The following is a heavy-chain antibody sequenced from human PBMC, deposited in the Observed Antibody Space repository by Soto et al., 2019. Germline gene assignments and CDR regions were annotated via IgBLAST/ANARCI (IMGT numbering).Heavy chain of an antibody. D-gene: IGHD2-15*01. CDR1: GYTFTSYG. CDR2: ISAYNGNT. Sequence: ASVKVSCKASGYTFTSYGISWVRQAPGQGLEWMGWISAYNGNTNYAQKHQGRVTMTTDTSTSTAYMELRSLRSDDTAVYYCARDKSKDCSGGSCYRNYYYGMDVWGQGTTVTVSS. CDR3: ARDKSKDCSGGSCYRNYYYGMDV. V-gene: IGHV1-18*01. J-gene: IGHJ6*02.